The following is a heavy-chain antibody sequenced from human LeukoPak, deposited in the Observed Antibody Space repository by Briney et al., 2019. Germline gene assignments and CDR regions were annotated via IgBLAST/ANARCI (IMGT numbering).Heavy chain of an antibody. D-gene: IGHD3-9*01. J-gene: IGHJ4*02. V-gene: IGHV1-46*01. Sequence: GASVKVSCKASGYTFTSYCMHWVRQAPGQGLEWMGIINPSGGSTSYAQKFQGRVTMTRDTSTSTVYMELSSLRSEDTAVYYCARNVLRYFDWLPWDYFDYWGQGTLVTVSS. CDR2: INPSGGST. CDR3: ARNVLRYFDWLPWDYFDY. CDR1: GYTFTSYC.